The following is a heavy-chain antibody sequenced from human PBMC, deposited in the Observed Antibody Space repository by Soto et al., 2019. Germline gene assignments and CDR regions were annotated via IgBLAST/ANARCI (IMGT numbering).Heavy chain of an antibody. CDR3: ARDVRGNFFDF. D-gene: IGHD1-26*01. Sequence: EVQLVESGGGLVQPGGSLRLSCVASGFTFSSYSMNWVRQAPGKGLEWVSYSSSRSTSIYYADSVKGRFTISRDNARNSLVLQMNSLRDEDTSVYYCARDVRGNFFDFWGQGILVTVSS. J-gene: IGHJ4*02. CDR1: GFTFSSYS. V-gene: IGHV3-48*02. CDR2: SSSRSTSI.